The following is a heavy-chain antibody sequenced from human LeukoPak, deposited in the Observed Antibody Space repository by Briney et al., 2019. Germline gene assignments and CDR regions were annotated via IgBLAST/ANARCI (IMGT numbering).Heavy chain of an antibody. Sequence: SEILSLTCTVSGGSISSSSSYRGWIRQPPGKGLEWIGSMYYSGSTYYNPSLKSRVTISVDTSKNQFSLKLSSVTAADTAVYYCVIMPGYWGQGTLVTVSS. V-gene: IGHV4-39*01. J-gene: IGHJ4*02. CDR3: VIMPGY. D-gene: IGHD2-2*01. CDR1: GGSISSSSSY. CDR2: MYYSGST.